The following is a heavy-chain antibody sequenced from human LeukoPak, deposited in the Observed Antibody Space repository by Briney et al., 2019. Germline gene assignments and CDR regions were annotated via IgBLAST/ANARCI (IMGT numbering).Heavy chain of an antibody. CDR1: GYTFTSYA. V-gene: IGHV1-3*01. D-gene: IGHD4-23*01. CDR3: AREVTLLYYYYYGMDV. CDR2: INAGNGNT. Sequence: ASVKVSCKASGYTFTSYAMHWVRQAPGQRLEWMGWINAGNGNTKYSQKFQGRVTITRDTSASTAYMELSSLRSEDTAVYYCAREVTLLYYYYYGMDVWGQGTTVTVSS. J-gene: IGHJ6*02.